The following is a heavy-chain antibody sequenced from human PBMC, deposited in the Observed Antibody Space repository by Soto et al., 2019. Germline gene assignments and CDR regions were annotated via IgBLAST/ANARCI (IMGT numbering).Heavy chain of an antibody. D-gene: IGHD2-15*01. Sequence: EVQLVESGGGLVRPGGSLRLSCTASGFTFSLYTMSWVRQAPGKGLEWVSSISTNSGYIYYADSVKGRFTISRDNAKNSLFLQMDSLRGEATAVYYCARGLRNIVVVVAATLSPSDYWGQGALVTVSS. V-gene: IGHV3-21*01. CDR2: ISTNSGYI. CDR3: ARGLRNIVVVVAATLSPSDY. CDR1: GFTFSLYT. J-gene: IGHJ4*02.